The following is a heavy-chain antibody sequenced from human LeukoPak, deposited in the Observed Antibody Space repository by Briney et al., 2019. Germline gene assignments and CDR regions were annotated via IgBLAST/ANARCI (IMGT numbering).Heavy chain of an antibody. CDR1: GGSISSSSYY. CDR2: IYYSGST. J-gene: IGHJ5*02. V-gene: IGHV4-39*01. D-gene: IGHD1-14*01. Sequence: PSETLSLTCTVSGGSISSSSYYWGWIRQPPGKGLEWIGSIYYSGSTYYNPSLKSRVTISVDTSKNQFSLKLSSVTAADTAVYYCAQEDSEGGPNWFDPWGQGALVTVSS. CDR3: AQEDSEGGPNWFDP.